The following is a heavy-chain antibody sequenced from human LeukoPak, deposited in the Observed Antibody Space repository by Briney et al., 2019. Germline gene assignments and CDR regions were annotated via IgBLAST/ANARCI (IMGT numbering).Heavy chain of an antibody. J-gene: IGHJ4*02. CDR2: IRYDGSNK. D-gene: IGHD5-18*01. CDR1: GFTFSSYG. V-gene: IGHV3-30*02. CDR3: AKLQYSYGHYAFDY. Sequence: GGSLRLSCAASGFTFSSYGMHWVRQAPGKGLEWVAFIRYDGSNKYYADSVKGRFTISRDNSKNTLYLQMNSLRAEDTAVYYCAKLQYSYGHYAFDYWGQGTLVTVSS.